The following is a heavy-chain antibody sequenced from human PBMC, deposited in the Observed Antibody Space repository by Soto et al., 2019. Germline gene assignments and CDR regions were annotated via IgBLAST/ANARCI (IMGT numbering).Heavy chain of an antibody. J-gene: IGHJ5*02. CDR1: GGTFSSYA. Sequence: SVKVSCKASGGTFSSYAICWVRQAPGQGLEWMGGIIPIFGTANYAQKFQGRVTITADESTSTAYMELSSLRSEDTAVYYCARGGEYDFRFWFDPWGQGTLVTVSS. CDR3: ARGGEYDFRFWFDP. CDR2: IIPIFGTA. D-gene: IGHD3-3*01. V-gene: IGHV1-69*13.